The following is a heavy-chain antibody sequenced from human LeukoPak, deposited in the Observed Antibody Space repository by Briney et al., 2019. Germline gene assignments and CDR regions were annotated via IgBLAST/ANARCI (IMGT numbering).Heavy chain of an antibody. J-gene: IGHJ5*02. V-gene: IGHV3-48*01. CDR2: ISSSSSTI. CDR3: ARDPNKDWFDP. Sequence: GRCLRLSCAAAAFTFSSDSMSWVRQDPGKWLEWVSYISSSSSTIYYADSVKGRFTISRDNAKNSLYLQMNSLRAEDTAVYYCARDPNKDWFDPWGQGTLVTVSS. D-gene: IGHD2-8*01. CDR1: AFTFSSDS.